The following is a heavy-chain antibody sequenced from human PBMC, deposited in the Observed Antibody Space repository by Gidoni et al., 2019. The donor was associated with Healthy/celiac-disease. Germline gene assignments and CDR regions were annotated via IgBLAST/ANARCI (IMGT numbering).Heavy chain of an antibody. CDR1: GYTFTSYA. Sequence: QVQLVQSGAEVKKPGASVKVSCKASGYTFTSYAMHWVRQAPGQRLEWMGWINAGNGNTKYSQKFQGRVTITRDTSASTAYMELSSLRSEDTAVYYCARDGGGSYYFIYGGFDPWGQGTLVTVSS. CDR2: INAGNGNT. V-gene: IGHV1-3*01. D-gene: IGHD1-26*01. J-gene: IGHJ5*02. CDR3: ARDGGGSYYFIYGGFDP.